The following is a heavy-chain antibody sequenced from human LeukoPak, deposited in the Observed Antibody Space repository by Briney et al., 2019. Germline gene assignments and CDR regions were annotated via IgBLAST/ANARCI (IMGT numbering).Heavy chain of an antibody. CDR3: AGHSNGWYSPFDY. D-gene: IGHD6-19*01. J-gene: IGHJ4*02. Sequence: SETLSLTCSVSGGSMSSSTYYWGWIRQPPGKGLEWIGSLYYTGSTYYSPSLKNRLTISVDTSKNQFSLTLRSVTAADTAVYFCAGHSNGWYSPFDYWSRGNLVTVSS. CDR2: LYYTGST. V-gene: IGHV4-39*01. CDR1: GGSMSSSTYY.